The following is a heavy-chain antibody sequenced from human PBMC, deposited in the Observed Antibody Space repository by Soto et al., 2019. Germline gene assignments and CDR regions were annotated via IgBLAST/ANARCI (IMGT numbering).Heavy chain of an antibody. V-gene: IGHV1-69*02. J-gene: IGHJ3*02. CDR3: ARGLPSYYYDSSGYSDAFDI. CDR2: IIPILGIA. D-gene: IGHD3-22*01. CDR1: AGTFSSYT. Sequence: KGSCKASAGTFSSYTISWVRQAPGQGLEWMGRIIPILGIANYAQKFQGRVTITADKSTSTAYMELSSLRSEDTAVYYCARGLPSYYYDSSGYSDAFDIWGQGTMVTVSS.